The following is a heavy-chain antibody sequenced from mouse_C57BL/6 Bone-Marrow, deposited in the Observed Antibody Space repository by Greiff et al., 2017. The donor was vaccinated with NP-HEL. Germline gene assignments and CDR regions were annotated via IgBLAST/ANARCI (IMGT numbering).Heavy chain of an antibody. CDR1: GYTFTSYW. CDR3: ARGYSNSEVFAY. CDR2: IYPGSGST. J-gene: IGHJ3*01. V-gene: IGHV1-55*01. D-gene: IGHD2-5*01. Sequence: QVQLQQPGAELVKPGASVKMSCKASGYTFTSYWITWVKQRPGQGLAWIGDIYPGSGSTNYNEKFKSKATLTVDTSSSTAYMQLSSPTSEDSAVYYWARGYSNSEVFAYWGQGTLVTVSA.